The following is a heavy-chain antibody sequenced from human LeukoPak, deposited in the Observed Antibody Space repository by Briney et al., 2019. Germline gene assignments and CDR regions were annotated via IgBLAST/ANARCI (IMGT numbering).Heavy chain of an antibody. V-gene: IGHV3-7*01. J-gene: IGHJ4*02. CDR1: GFNFSSYW. CDR2: IKRDGSEK. D-gene: IGHD6-19*01. Sequence: GGSLRLSCAASGFNFSSYWMTWVRQAPGKGLEWVANIKRDGSEKYYVDSVKGRFTISRDNTKNSLYLQMNSLRAEDTAVYYCARRDSSGWYYFDYWGQGTLVTVSS. CDR3: ARRDSSGWYYFDY.